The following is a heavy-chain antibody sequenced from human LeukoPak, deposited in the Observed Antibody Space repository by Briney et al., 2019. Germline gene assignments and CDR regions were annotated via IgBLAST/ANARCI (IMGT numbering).Heavy chain of an antibody. J-gene: IGHJ4*02. D-gene: IGHD5-12*01. CDR3: ARGGTWPTYSDY. V-gene: IGHV4-34*01. Sequence: PSETLSLTCGVYGGSFSGYYWSWIRQPPRKGLEWIGEINHSGSTNHNPSLKSRVTISVDTSKNQFSLKLTSVTAADTAVFYCARGGTWPTYSDYWGQGILVTVSS. CDR1: GGSFSGYY. CDR2: INHSGST.